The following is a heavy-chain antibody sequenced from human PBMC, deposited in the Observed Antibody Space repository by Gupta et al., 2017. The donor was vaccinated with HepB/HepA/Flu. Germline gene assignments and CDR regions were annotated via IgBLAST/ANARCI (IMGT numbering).Heavy chain of an antibody. Sequence: QVQLVESGGGVVQPGRSLRLSCAASGFTFSSYVLHWVRWAAGKGLAWVAVIWYDGSNKYYADSVKGRFTISRDNSKNTLYLQMNSLRAEDTAVYYCARGGYYDFWSGYRNNWFDPWGQGTLVTVSS. CDR3: ARGGYYDFWSGYRNNWFDP. CDR2: IWYDGSNK. V-gene: IGHV3-33*01. J-gene: IGHJ5*02. D-gene: IGHD3-3*01. CDR1: GFTFSSYV.